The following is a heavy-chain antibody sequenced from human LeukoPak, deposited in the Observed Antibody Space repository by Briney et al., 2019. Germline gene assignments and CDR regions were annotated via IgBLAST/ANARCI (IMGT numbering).Heavy chain of an antibody. Sequence: GGSLRLSCAASGFTFRTYSMICVRQGPGKGLEGVSPISSSRSHIYYADSVEGRFTISRDNAKNSPYLQMNSLRAEDTAVYYCARDLADPPYYYQYYIDVWGKGTTVTVSS. V-gene: IGHV3-21*01. CDR2: ISSSRSHI. CDR1: GFTFRTYS. D-gene: IGHD3-3*02. CDR3: ARDLADPPYYYQYYIDV. J-gene: IGHJ6*03.